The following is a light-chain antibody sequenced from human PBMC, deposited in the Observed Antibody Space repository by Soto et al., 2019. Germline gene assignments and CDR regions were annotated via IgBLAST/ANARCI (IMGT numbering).Light chain of an antibody. J-gene: IGKJ1*01. V-gene: IGKV3-15*01. CDR3: HQYKNWPPWT. Sequence: EIVMTQSPATLSVSPGESATLSCRASQSVSTNLAWYQQKPGQAPRLLIYGASTRATDIPARFSGSGSGTEFTLTINSLQSADFAVYYCHQYKNWPPWTFGQGTKVEI. CDR2: GAS. CDR1: QSVSTN.